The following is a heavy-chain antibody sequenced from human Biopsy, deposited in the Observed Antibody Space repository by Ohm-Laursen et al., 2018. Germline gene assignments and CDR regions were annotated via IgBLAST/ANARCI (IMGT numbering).Heavy chain of an antibody. J-gene: IGHJ5*01. V-gene: IGHV1-46*01. CDR1: GYSFTSYY. Sequence: ASVKVSCNVSGYSFTSYYMHWVRQAPGQGLEWMGIINPSGGSTDYAQKFQDRVTMTRDTSTSTVYMELISLRSDDTAVYYCAKGGHKAWLDSWGQGALVTVSS. CDR2: INPSGGST. D-gene: IGHD1-26*01. CDR3: AKGGHKAWLDS.